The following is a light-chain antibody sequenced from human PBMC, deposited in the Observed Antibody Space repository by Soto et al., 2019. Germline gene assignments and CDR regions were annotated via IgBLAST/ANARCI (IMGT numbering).Light chain of an antibody. J-gene: IGLJ2*01. CDR2: EVS. CDR3: SSYTTNSPVV. V-gene: IGLV2-14*01. CDR1: SSDVGAYNY. Sequence: QSALTQPASVSGSPGQSITISCTGTSSDVGAYNYVSWYQQHPGKAPKLMIYEVSNRPSGVYNRFYGSKSDNTASLTISGLQADDEADYYCSSYTTNSPVVFGGGTQLTVL.